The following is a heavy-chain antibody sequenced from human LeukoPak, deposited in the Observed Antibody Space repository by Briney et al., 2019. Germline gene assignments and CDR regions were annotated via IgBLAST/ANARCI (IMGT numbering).Heavy chain of an antibody. Sequence: GGSLRLSCAVSGFTVSSNFMSWVRQAPGKGLEWVSVIYSGGPTYYADSVKGRFTISRDNAKNSLYLQMNSLRAEDTAVYYCSKQLVGGTFDYWGQGTLVTVSS. D-gene: IGHD6-6*01. CDR2: IYSGGPT. V-gene: IGHV3-53*01. CDR1: GFTVSSNF. J-gene: IGHJ4*02. CDR3: SKQLVGGTFDY.